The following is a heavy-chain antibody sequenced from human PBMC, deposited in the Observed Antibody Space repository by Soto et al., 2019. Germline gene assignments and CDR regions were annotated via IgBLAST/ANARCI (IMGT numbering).Heavy chain of an antibody. J-gene: IGHJ6*02. CDR3: TRGNYYGMDV. V-gene: IGHV3-74*01. CDR2: INSDGSTT. Sequence: EVQLVESGGNLVQPGGSLRLSCAASGFTFRNYFMHWVRQAPGKGLVWVSRINSDGSTTSYADSVKGRFTISRDHAKNTLYLQMNSLRAEDTAVYYFTRGNYYGMDVWGQGTTVTVSS. CDR1: GFTFRNYF.